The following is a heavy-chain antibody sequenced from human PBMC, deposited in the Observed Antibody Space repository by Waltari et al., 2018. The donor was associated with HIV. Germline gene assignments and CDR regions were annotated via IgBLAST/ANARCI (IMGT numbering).Heavy chain of an antibody. CDR2: IIPMFGTA. CDR1: GGTFSSYA. V-gene: IGHV1-69*01. D-gene: IGHD1-1*01. CDR3: ARPLGGTNAFDI. J-gene: IGHJ3*02. Sequence: QVQLVQSGAEVKKPGSSVKVSCKASGGTFSSYAISWVRQAPGQGLEWMGGIIPMFGTAKYEQKFQGRVTITADESTSTAYMELSSLTSEDTAVYYCARPLGGTNAFDIWGPGTMVAVSS.